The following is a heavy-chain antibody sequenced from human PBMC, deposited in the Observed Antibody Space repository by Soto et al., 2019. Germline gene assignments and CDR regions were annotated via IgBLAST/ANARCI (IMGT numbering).Heavy chain of an antibody. CDR1: GVSISSGGYS. CDR2: IYHSGST. V-gene: IGHV4-30-2*01. CDR3: ARLGYCSGGSCYYYGMDV. Sequence: SETLSLTCAVSGVSISSGGYSWSWIRQPPGKGLEWIGYIYHSGSTYYNPSLKSRVTISVDRSKNQFSLKLSSVTAADTAVYYCARLGYCSGGSCYYYGMDVWGQGTTVTVSS. J-gene: IGHJ6*02. D-gene: IGHD2-15*01.